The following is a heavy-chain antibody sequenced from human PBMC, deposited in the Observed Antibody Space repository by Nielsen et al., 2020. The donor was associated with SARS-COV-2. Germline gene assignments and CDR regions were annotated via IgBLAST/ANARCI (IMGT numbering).Heavy chain of an antibody. J-gene: IGHJ4*02. CDR3: AREWELRDFDY. CDR2: ISGDSNYI. V-gene: IGHV3-21*01. Sequence: GESLEISCTGSGFTFSDYSMNWVRQAPGKGLEWVASISGDSNYIFYSELVKGRFTISRDNAKNSLYLQMNSLRAEDTAVYYCAREWELRDFDYWGQGTLVTVSS. D-gene: IGHD1-7*01. CDR1: GFTFSDYS.